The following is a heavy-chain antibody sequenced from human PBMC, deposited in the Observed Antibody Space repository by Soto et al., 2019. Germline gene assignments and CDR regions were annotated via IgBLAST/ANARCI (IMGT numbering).Heavy chain of an antibody. J-gene: IGHJ4*02. CDR3: ARGGHVVVVTAALDY. V-gene: IGHV1-46*01. CDR1: GDTFTEYY. D-gene: IGHD2-21*02. Sequence: QVQLMQSGAEVKKPGASVKVSCKASGDTFTEYYIQWVRQAPGQGLEWMGTVNPSGGHTTYAQHSLGRVTMTRDTATSTLYMELTSLTSEDTAVYYCARGGHVVVVTAALDYWGQGTLVTVSS. CDR2: VNPSGGHT.